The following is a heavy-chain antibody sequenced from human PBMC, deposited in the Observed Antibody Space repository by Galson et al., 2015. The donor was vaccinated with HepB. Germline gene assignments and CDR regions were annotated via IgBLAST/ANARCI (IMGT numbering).Heavy chain of an antibody. D-gene: IGHD3-3*01. J-gene: IGHJ4*02. CDR1: GFTFSSYG. CDR2: ISYDGSNK. V-gene: IGHV3-30*18. Sequence: SLRLSCAASGFTFSSYGMHWVREAPGKGREGVAVISYDGSNKYYADSVKGRFTISRDNSKNTLYLQMNSLRAEDTAVYYCAQDAGGGLPIFGVASLDYWGQGTLVTVSS. CDR3: AQDAGGGLPIFGVASLDY.